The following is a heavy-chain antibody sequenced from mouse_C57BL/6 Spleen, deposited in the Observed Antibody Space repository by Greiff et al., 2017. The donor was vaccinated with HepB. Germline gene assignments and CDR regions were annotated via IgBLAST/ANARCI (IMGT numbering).Heavy chain of an antibody. J-gene: IGHJ4*01. D-gene: IGHD1-1*01. Sequence: EVQLQESGGGLVQPGGSLSLSCAASGFTFTDYYMSWVRQPPGKALEWLGFIRNKANGYTTEYSASVKGRFTISRDNSQSILYLQMNALRAEDSATYYCARRYGSSLHYYAMDYWGQGTSVTVSS. CDR2: IRNKANGYTT. CDR3: ARRYGSSLHYYAMDY. V-gene: IGHV7-3*01. CDR1: GFTFTDYY.